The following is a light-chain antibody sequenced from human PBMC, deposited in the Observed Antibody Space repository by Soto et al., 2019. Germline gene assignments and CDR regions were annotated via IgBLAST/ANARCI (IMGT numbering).Light chain of an antibody. CDR1: SSDVGGYNY. CDR3: SSYAGSNNFGV. CDR2: EVS. J-gene: IGLJ1*01. V-gene: IGLV2-8*01. Sequence: QSVLTQPPSASGSPGQSVAISCTGTSSDVGGYNYVSWYQQRPGKAPKLMIYEVSKRPSGVPDRFSGSKSGNTASLTVFGLQAEDEADYYCSSYAGSNNFGVFGTGTKVTVL.